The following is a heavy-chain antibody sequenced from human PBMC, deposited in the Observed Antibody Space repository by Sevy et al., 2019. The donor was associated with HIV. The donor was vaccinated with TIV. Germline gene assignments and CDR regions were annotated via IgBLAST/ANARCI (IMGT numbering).Heavy chain of an antibody. CDR1: GFTFSSYA. CDR2: ISYDGSNK. D-gene: IGHD3-3*01. CDR3: ARDWTIFGVALALGY. Sequence: GGSLRLSCAASGFTFSSYAMHWVRQAPGKGLEWVAVISYDGSNKYYADSVKGRFTISRDNSKITLYLQMNSLRAEDTAVYYCARDWTIFGVALALGYWGQGTLVTVSS. V-gene: IGHV3-30-3*01. J-gene: IGHJ4*02.